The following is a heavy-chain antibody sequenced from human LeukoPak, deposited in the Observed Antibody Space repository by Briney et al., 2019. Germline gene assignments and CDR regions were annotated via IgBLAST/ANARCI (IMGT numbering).Heavy chain of an antibody. D-gene: IGHD4-17*01. CDR2: IYSGGST. J-gene: IGHJ5*02. CDR1: GFTVSSNY. V-gene: IGHV3-53*01. Sequence: PGGSLRLSCAASGFTVSSNYMSWVRQAPGKGLEWVSVIYSGGSTYYADSVKGRFTISRDNAKNSLYLQMNSLRAEDTAVYYCARYYGDFHNWFDPWGQGTLVTVSS. CDR3: ARYYGDFHNWFDP.